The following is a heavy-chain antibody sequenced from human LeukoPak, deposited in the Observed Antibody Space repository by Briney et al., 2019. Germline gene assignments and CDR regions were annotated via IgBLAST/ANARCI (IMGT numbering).Heavy chain of an antibody. D-gene: IGHD6-13*01. CDR3: AKVETAAAATLRGFDY. CDR1: GFTFSSYA. V-gene: IGHV3-23*01. J-gene: IGHJ4*02. CDR2: IGGSGGST. Sequence: GGSLRLSCAASGFTFSSYAMSWVRQAPGKGLEWVSSIGGSGGSTYYADSVKGRFTISRDNSKNTLYLQMNSLRAEDTAVYYCAKVETAAAATLRGFDYWGQGTLVTVFS.